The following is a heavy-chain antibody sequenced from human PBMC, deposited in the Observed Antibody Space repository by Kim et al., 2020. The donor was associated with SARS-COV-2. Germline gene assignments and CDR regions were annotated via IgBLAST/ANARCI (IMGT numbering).Heavy chain of an antibody. D-gene: IGHD3-22*01. CDR3: ARGVSGYYDSSGYYYYFDY. CDR2: IKEDGSEK. Sequence: GGSLRLSCAASGFTFSSYWMSWVRQAPGKGLEWVANIKEDGSEKYYVESVKGRFTISRDNAKNSLYLQMNSLRAEDTAVYYCARGVSGYYDSSGYYYYFDYWGQGTLVTVSS. V-gene: IGHV3-7*01. CDR1: GFTFSSYW. J-gene: IGHJ4*02.